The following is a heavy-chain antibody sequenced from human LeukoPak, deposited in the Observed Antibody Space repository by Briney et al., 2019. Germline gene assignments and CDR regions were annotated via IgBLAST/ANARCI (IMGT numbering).Heavy chain of an antibody. CDR1: GGTFSSYA. D-gene: IGHD4-23*01. CDR2: IIPIFGTA. V-gene: IGHV1-69*13. CDR3: ARASTVVTLDYYYGMDA. Sequence: SVKVSCKSSGGTFSSYAISWVRQAPGQGLDWMGGIIPIFGTANYAQKFQGRVTITADESTSTAYMELSSLRSEDTAVYYCARASTVVTLDYYYGMDAWGQGTTVTVSS. J-gene: IGHJ6*02.